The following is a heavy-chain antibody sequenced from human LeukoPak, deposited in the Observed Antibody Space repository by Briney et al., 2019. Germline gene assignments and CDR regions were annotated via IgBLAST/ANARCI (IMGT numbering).Heavy chain of an antibody. CDR1: GGSIGSHY. CDR3: ARYCSGGNCYNWFDP. V-gene: IGHV4-59*11. CDR2: MYNSGSI. Sequence: SETLSLTCTVSGGSIGSHYWSWIRQSPGKGLEWIGFMYNSGSIKYNPSLQSRVTISVDTSKNQFSLKLSSVTAADTAVYYCARYCSGGNCYNWFDPWGQGTLVTVSS. J-gene: IGHJ5*02. D-gene: IGHD2-15*01.